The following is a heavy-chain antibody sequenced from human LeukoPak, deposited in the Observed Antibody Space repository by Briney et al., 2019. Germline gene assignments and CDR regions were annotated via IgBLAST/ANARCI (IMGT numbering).Heavy chain of an antibody. J-gene: IGHJ4*02. D-gene: IGHD2-8*01. Sequence: PGGSLRLSCAASGFAFTNNAMNWVRQAPGRGLEWVSGISGSNTYYADSVKGRFTISRDSSKNTMYLQMNNLRVEGTAVYYCSKDDCVNGICCFGKWGQGTLVTVSS. V-gene: IGHV3-23*01. CDR1: GFAFTNNA. CDR3: SKDDCVNGICCFGK. CDR2: ISGSNT.